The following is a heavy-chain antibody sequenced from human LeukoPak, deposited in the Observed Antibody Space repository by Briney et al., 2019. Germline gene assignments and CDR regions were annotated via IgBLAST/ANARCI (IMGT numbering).Heavy chain of an antibody. CDR3: ALRELGRLSDY. CDR2: IIPIFGTA. CDR1: GGTFSSYA. V-gene: IGHV1-69*13. Sequence: GASVKVSCKASGGTFSSYAISWVRQAPGQGLEWMGGIIPIFGTANYAQKFQGRVTITADESTSTAYMELSSLRSEDTAVYYCALRELGRLSDYWGQGTLVTVSS. J-gene: IGHJ4*02. D-gene: IGHD7-27*01.